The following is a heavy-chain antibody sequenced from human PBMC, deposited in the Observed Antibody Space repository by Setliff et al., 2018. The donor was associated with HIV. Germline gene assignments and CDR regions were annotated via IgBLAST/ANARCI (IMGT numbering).Heavy chain of an antibody. CDR1: GITFSRSA. D-gene: IGHD2-2*01. CDR2: ISGSGGST. Sequence: QPGGSLRLSCAASGITFSRSAMSWVRQAPGKGLEWVSGISGSGGSTYYADSVKGRFTISRDNSKNTLFLQMNSLRSEDTAVYYCAKEDQRVTSVDYWGQGTPVTVSS. J-gene: IGHJ4*02. V-gene: IGHV3-23*01. CDR3: AKEDQRVTSVDY.